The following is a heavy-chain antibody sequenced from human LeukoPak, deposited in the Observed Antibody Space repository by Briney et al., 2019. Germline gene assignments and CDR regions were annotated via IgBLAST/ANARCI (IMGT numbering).Heavy chain of an antibody. CDR3: ATDGVIRYFDWSFDY. V-gene: IGHV1-18*01. J-gene: IGHJ4*02. CDR2: ISAYNGNT. Sequence: ASVKVSCKASGYTFTSYGINWVRQAPGQGLEWMGWISAYNGNTNYAQKLQGRVTMTTDTSTSTAYMELRSLRSDDTAVYFCATDGVIRYFDWSFDYWGQGTLVTVSS. D-gene: IGHD3-9*01. CDR1: GYTFTSYG.